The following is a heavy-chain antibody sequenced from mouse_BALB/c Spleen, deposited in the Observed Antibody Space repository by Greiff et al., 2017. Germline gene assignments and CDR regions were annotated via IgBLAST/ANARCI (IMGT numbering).Heavy chain of an antibody. CDR1: GFSLSTSGMG. V-gene: IGHV8-8*01. Sequence: QVTLKVSGPGILQPSQTLSLTCSFSGFSLSTSGMGVGWIRQPSGKGLEWLAHIWWDDDKYYNTALKSGLTISKDTSKNQVFLKIASVDTADTATYYCARIDDYDGFDYWGQGTTLTVSS. CDR2: IWWDDDK. J-gene: IGHJ2*01. D-gene: IGHD2-4*01. CDR3: ARIDDYDGFDY.